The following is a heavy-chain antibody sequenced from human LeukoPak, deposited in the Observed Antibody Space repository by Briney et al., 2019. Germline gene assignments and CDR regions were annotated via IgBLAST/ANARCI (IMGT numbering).Heavy chain of an antibody. CDR2: ISAYNGNT. D-gene: IGHD2-2*01. CDR1: GYTFTSYG. Sequence: GASVKVSCKASGYTFTSYGISWVRQAPGQGLEWMGWISAYNGNTNYAQKLQGRVTMTTDTSTSTAYMELRSLRPDDTAVYYCARDLGYCSSTSCRSLDYWGQGTLVTVSS. V-gene: IGHV1-18*01. CDR3: ARDLGYCSSTSCRSLDY. J-gene: IGHJ4*02.